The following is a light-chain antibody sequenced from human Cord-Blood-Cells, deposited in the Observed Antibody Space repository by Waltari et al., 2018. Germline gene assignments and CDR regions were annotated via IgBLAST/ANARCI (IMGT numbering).Light chain of an antibody. J-gene: IGLJ3*02. V-gene: IGLV1-40*01. CDR2: GNS. CDR1: SSNIGAGYD. Sequence: QSVLTQPPSVSAAPGQRVTISCTGSSSNIGAGYDVHWYQQLPGTAPKLLIYGNSNRPSGAPDRCSGSKSGTSASLAITGLQAEDEADYYCRSYDSSHCVFGGGTKLSVL. CDR3: RSYDSSHCV.